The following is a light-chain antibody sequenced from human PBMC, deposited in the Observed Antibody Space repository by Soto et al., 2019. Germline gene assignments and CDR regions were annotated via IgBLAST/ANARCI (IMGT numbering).Light chain of an antibody. V-gene: IGKV1-5*01. CDR3: QQYHRYST. CDR1: QNINAW. J-gene: IGKJ1*01. Sequence: DIQMTQAPSTLSASVGDRVTITCRASQNINAWLAWYQQKPGKAPKLLIYDVSTLHSGVPSRFSGSASGTEFTLTIINLESDDFATYYCQQYHRYSTFGQGTRVDIK. CDR2: DVS.